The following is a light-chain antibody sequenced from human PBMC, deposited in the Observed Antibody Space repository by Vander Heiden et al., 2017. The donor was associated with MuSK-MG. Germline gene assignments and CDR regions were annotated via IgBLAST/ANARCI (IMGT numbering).Light chain of an antibody. CDR2: KDD. V-gene: IGLV3-1*01. CDR1: IFRDQS. J-gene: IGLJ2*01. CDR3: QAWDRNTVI. Sequence: YVLTQPASVSVSPGLTATIPCPGDIFRDQSVCWYQQKPGQSPLVVMYKDDKRPSGIPGRVSGSNSGDTATLTITGTQAVDEADYCCQAWDRNTVIFGGGTKLTVL.